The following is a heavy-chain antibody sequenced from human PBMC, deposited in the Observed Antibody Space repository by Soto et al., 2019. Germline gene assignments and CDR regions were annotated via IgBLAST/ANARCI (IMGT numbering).Heavy chain of an antibody. V-gene: IGHV4-30-4*01. J-gene: IGHJ4*02. Sequence: QVQLQESGPGLVKPSQILSLICTVSGDSISGGDYYWSWIRQPPGKGLEWIGNIHYSGSTYYNPSLKSRVTISVDTSKNQFSLNLSSVTAADAAVYYCGRAKRGEDFWSGYNFDYWGQGTLVTVSS. D-gene: IGHD3-3*01. CDR1: GDSISGGDYY. CDR2: IHYSGST. CDR3: GRAKRGEDFWSGYNFDY.